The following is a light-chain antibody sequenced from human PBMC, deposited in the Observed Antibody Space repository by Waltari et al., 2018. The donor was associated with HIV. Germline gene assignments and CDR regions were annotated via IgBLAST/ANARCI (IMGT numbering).Light chain of an antibody. J-gene: IGKJ1*01. V-gene: IGKV1-33*01. CDR3: QQYDNLPRT. Sequence: DLKMTQSPSSLSAAVGDRVTITCQASQDISNYLNWYQQKPGKAPKLLIYYASNLETGVPARFSGSGSGTDFTFTISSLQPEDIATYYCQQYDNLPRTFGQGTKVEIK. CDR1: QDISNY. CDR2: YAS.